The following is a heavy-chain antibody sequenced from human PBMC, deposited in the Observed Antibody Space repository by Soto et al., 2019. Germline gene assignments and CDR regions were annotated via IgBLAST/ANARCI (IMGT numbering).Heavy chain of an antibody. J-gene: IGHJ6*02. V-gene: IGHV4-34*01. CDR3: AREVKGGVAGYYYYYYGMDV. D-gene: IGHD6-19*01. CDR2: INHSGST. Sequence: SETLSLTCTVAGGSFSGYYWSWIRQPPGKGLEWIGEINHSGSTNYNPSLKSRVTISVDTSKNQFSLKLSSVTAADTAVYYCAREVKGGVAGYYYYYYGMDVWGQGTTVTVSS. CDR1: GGSFSGYY.